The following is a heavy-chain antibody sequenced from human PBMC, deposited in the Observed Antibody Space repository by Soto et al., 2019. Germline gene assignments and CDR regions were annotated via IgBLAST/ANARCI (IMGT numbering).Heavy chain of an antibody. Sequence: QVQLQESGPGLVKPSETLSLTCTVSGGSISADYWNWIRQPPGKGLELIGYVYYTGSTNYNPSLKSRVSLSLDPSKNQFSLNLSSVTAADTAVYFCARGRWFDPGGQGTLVTVSS. V-gene: IGHV4-59*01. CDR3: ARGRWFDP. CDR2: VYYTGST. J-gene: IGHJ5*02. CDR1: GGSISADY.